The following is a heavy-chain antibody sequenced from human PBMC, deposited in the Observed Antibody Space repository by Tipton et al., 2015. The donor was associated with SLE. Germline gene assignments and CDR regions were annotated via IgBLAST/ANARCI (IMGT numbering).Heavy chain of an antibody. V-gene: IGHV4-34*01. CDR3: ARGRSGYEQLGDYFDY. Sequence: TLSLTCAVYGGSFSGYYWSWIRQPPGKGLEWIGEINHSGSTNYNPSLKSRVTISVDTSKNQFSLKLSSVTAADTAVYYCARGRSGYEQLGDYFDYWGQGTLVTVSS. CDR1: GGSFSGYY. J-gene: IGHJ4*02. D-gene: IGHD6-6*01. CDR2: INHSGST.